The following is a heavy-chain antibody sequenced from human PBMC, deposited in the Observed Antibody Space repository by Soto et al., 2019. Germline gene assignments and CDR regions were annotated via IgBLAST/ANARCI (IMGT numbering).Heavy chain of an antibody. J-gene: IGHJ4*02. CDR1: GYTFTSYG. CDR3: ARRYSYGYRYKFDY. CDR2: ISAYSGNT. D-gene: IGHD5-18*01. Sequence: ASVKVSCKASGYTFTSYGISWVRQAPGQGLEWMGWISAYSGNTNYAQKLQGRVTMTTDTSTSTAYMELRSLRSDDTAVYYCARRYSYGYRYKFDYWGQGTLVTVSS. V-gene: IGHV1-18*01.